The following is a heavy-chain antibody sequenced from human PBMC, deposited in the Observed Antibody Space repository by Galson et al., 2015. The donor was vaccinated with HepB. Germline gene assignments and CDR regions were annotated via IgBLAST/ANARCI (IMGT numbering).Heavy chain of an antibody. D-gene: IGHD4-17*01. J-gene: IGHJ4*02. V-gene: IGHV3-30*18. Sequence: SLRLSCAASGFTFSSYGMHWVRQAPGKGLEWVAVISYDGSNKYYADSVKGRFTISRDNSKNTLYLQMNSLRAEDTAVYYCAEDGGTVTTPFDYWGQGTLVTVSS. CDR1: GFTFSSYG. CDR2: ISYDGSNK. CDR3: AEDGGTVTTPFDY.